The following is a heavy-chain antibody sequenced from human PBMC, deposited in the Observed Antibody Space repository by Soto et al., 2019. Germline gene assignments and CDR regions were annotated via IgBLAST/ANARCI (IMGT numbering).Heavy chain of an antibody. D-gene: IGHD5-18*01. CDR2: IYYSGST. Sequence: TFGSYWMSWVRQAPGKGLEWIGYIYYSGSTYYNPSLKSRVTISVDTSKNQFSLKLSSVTAADTAVYYCARDTAMADFDYGGQGTLATVSS. V-gene: IGHV4-30-4*01. CDR1: TFGSYW. J-gene: IGHJ4*02. CDR3: ARDTAMADFDY.